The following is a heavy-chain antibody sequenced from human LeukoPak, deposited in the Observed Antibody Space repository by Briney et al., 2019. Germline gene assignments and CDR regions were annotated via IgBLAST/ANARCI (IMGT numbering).Heavy chain of an antibody. CDR2: IRYDGSNK. V-gene: IGHV3-30*02. Sequence: GGSLRLSCAASGFTFSSYGMHWVRQAQGKGLEWVAFIRYDGSNKYYADSVKGRFTISRDNSKNTLYLQMNSLRAEDTAVYYCAKSIAQLSSTSCKALDYWGQGTLVTVSS. CDR3: AKSIAQLSSTSCKALDY. CDR1: GFTFSSYG. J-gene: IGHJ4*02. D-gene: IGHD2-2*01.